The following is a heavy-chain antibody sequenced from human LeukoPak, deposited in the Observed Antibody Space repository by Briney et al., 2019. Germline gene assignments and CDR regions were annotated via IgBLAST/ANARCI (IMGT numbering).Heavy chain of an antibody. D-gene: IGHD2-15*01. CDR2: ISYDGSNK. CDR1: GFTFSSYG. J-gene: IGHJ4*02. Sequence: GGTLRLSCAASGFTFSSYGMHWVRQAPGKGLEWVAVISYDGSNKYYADSVKGRFTISRDNSKNTLYLQMNSLRAEDTAVYYCAKDLSYCSGGSCYGVDYWGQGTLVTVSS. CDR3: AKDLSYCSGGSCYGVDY. V-gene: IGHV3-30*18.